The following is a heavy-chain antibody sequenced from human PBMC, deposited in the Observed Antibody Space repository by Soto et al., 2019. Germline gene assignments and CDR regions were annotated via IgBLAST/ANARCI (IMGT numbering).Heavy chain of an antibody. CDR1: GGSISSYY. D-gene: IGHD2-2*02. Sequence: SETMSLTCTVSGGSISSYYWSWIRQPPGKGLEWIGYIYYSGSTNYNPSLKSRVTISVDTSKNQFSLKLSSVTAGDTAVYYCARGSCSSASCYTGDYWGQGTLVTVSS. V-gene: IGHV4-59*01. CDR2: IYYSGST. J-gene: IGHJ4*02. CDR3: ARGSCSSASCYTGDY.